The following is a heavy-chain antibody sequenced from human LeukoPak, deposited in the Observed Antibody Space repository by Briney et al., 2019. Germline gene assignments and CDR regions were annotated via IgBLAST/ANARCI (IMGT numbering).Heavy chain of an antibody. CDR3: ARGKLTQIDY. D-gene: IGHD4/OR15-4a*01. V-gene: IGHV3-30*04. CDR2: VSYDGYNK. CDR1: GFSFSSYA. Sequence: GGSPRLSCAASGFSFSSYAMHWVRQAPGKGLEWVTVVSYDGYNKYYADSVKGRFTLSRDNSKNTLYLQMNSLRTEDTAVYYCARGKLTQIDYWGQGTLVTVSS. J-gene: IGHJ4*02.